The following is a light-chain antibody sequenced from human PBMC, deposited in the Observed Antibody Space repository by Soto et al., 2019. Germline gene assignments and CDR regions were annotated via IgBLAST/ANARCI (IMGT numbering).Light chain of an antibody. J-gene: IGLJ1*01. Sequence: QPVLTQPPSASGTPGQRVTISCSGSSSNIGSNTVNWYQQLPRTAPKLLIYSNNQRPSGVPDRFSGSKSGTSASLAISGLHSEDEADYYCAAWDDSLNGYVFGTGTKVTVL. CDR1: SSNIGSNT. CDR2: SNN. CDR3: AAWDDSLNGYV. V-gene: IGLV1-44*01.